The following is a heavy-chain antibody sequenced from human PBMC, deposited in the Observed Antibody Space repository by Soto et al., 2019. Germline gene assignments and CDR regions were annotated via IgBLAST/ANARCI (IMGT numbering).Heavy chain of an antibody. D-gene: IGHD6-19*01. CDR2: IVGSGDIT. V-gene: IGHV3-23*01. J-gene: IGHJ4*02. Sequence: GGSLRLSCAASGFTFSSYAMSWVRQAPGKGLEWVSAIVGSGDITYYADSVKGRFTISRDNSQNTLYLQMNSLRAEDTAVYYCAKGYSTGWYQTFDYRGQGTLVTVSS. CDR1: GFTFSSYA. CDR3: AKGYSTGWYQTFDY.